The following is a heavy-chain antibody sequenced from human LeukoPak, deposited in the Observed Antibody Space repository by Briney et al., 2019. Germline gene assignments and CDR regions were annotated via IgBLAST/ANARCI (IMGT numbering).Heavy chain of an antibody. CDR2: IYHSGST. V-gene: IGHV4-30-2*01. D-gene: IGHD6-19*01. Sequence: PSETLSLTCTVSGGSISSGGHYWSWIRQPPGKGLEWIGYIYHSGSTYYNPSLKSRVTISVDRSKNQFSLKLSSVTAADTAVYYCARDRGSSGWFDYWGQGTLVTVSS. J-gene: IGHJ4*02. CDR1: GGSISSGGHY. CDR3: ARDRGSSGWFDY.